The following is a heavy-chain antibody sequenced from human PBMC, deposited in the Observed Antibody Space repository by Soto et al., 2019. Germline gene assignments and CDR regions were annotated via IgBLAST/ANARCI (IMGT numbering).Heavy chain of an antibody. CDR2: ISAYNGNT. CDR1: GYTFTSYG. CDR3: ARDIVVVPAATAALDAFDI. J-gene: IGHJ3*02. V-gene: IGHV1-18*01. D-gene: IGHD2-2*01. Sequence: ASVKVSCKASGYTFTSYGISWVRQASGQGLEWMGWISAYNGNTNYAQKLQGRVTMTTDTSTSTAYMELRSLRSDDTAVYYCARDIVVVPAATAALDAFDIWGQGTMVTVSS.